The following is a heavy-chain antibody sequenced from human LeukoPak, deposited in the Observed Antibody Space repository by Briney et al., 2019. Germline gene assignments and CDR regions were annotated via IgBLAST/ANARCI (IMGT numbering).Heavy chain of an antibody. CDR3: ARDEIVVVTTGYYFDY. CDR2: ISAYNGNT. Sequence: ASVKVSCKASGYTFTSNGISWVRQAPGQGLEWMGWISAYNGNTNYAQKLQGRVTMTTDTSTSTAYMELRSLRSDDTAVYYCARDEIVVVTTGYYFDYWGQGTLVTVSS. V-gene: IGHV1-18*01. D-gene: IGHD3-22*01. CDR1: GYTFTSNG. J-gene: IGHJ4*02.